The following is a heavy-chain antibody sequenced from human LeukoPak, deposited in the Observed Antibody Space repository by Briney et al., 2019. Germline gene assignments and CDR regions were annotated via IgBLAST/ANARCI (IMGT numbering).Heavy chain of an antibody. Sequence: PSETLSLTCTVSGGSVSSYYWSWIRQPPGKGLVWIGYIYYSGSTNYKPSLKSRVTISVDTSKNQFSLKLSSVTAADTAVYYCARHFTPYWYFDLWGRGTLVTVSS. J-gene: IGHJ2*01. V-gene: IGHV4-59*08. CDR2: IYYSGST. CDR3: ARHFTPYWYFDL. CDR1: GGSVSSYY.